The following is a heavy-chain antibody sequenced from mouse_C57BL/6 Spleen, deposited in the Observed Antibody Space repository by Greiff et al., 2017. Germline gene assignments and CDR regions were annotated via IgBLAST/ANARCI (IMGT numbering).Heavy chain of an antibody. Sequence: EVKLEESGGGLVKPGGSLKLSCAASGFTFSDYGMHWVRQAPEKGLEWVAYISSGSSTIYYADTVKGRFTISRDHAKNTLFLQMTSLRSEDTAMYYCAKNYWYFDVWGTGTTVTVSS. J-gene: IGHJ1*03. CDR3: AKNYWYFDV. CDR2: ISSGSSTI. CDR1: GFTFSDYG. V-gene: IGHV5-17*01.